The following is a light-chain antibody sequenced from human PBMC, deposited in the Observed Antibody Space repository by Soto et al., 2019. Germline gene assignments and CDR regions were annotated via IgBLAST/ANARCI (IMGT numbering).Light chain of an antibody. J-gene: IGLJ1*01. Sequence: QSVLTQPASVSGSPGQSITISCTGTSTDVGTYNLVSWYQQLPGEAPKFMIYEVSKRPSGVSNRFSGSKSGNTASLTISGLQAEDEADYYCCSYAGSSTLYVFGTGTKVTVL. V-gene: IGLV2-23*02. CDR3: CSYAGSSTLYV. CDR1: STDVGTYNL. CDR2: EVS.